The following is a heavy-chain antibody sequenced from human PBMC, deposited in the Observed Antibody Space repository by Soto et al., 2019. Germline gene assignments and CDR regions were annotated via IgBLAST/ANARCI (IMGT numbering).Heavy chain of an antibody. Sequence: GGSLRLSCAASGFTFSSYAMSWVRQAPGKGLEWVSAISGSGGSTYYADSVKGRFTISRDNSKNTLYLQMNSLRAEDTAVYYCAKDFDCSSTSCYAREKAFDIWGQGTMVTVSS. CDR3: AKDFDCSSTSCYAREKAFDI. CDR1: GFTFSSYA. D-gene: IGHD2-2*01. J-gene: IGHJ3*02. CDR2: ISGSGGST. V-gene: IGHV3-23*01.